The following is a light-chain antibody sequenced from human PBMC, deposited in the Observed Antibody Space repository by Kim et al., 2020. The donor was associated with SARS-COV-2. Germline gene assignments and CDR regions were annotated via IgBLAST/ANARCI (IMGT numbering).Light chain of an antibody. CDR3: ASYTTSATWV. Sequence: QSSTISCTGARSDVGAYNHVSWFQRYPGKAPKRMTYDVTKRPSGVSDRFSGSKSGITASLTISGLQTEDEADYYCASYTTSATWVFGGGTQLTVL. CDR2: DVT. CDR1: RSDVGAYNH. J-gene: IGLJ3*02. V-gene: IGLV2-14*04.